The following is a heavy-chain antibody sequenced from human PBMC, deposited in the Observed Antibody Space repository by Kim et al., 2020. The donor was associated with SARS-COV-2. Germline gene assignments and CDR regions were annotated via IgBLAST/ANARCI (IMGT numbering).Heavy chain of an antibody. CDR3: AMDRDRFGGANWFLS. CDR1: GGSFTSYY. Sequence: SETLSLTCTVSGGSFTSYYWNWLRLPPGKGLEWIGYVYHTGATKYNPSLKSRVTISVDTSTSQFSLNLTSVTAADTAIFYCAMDRDRFGGANWFLSWGQG. CDR2: VYHTGAT. V-gene: IGHV4-59*12. D-gene: IGHD3-10*01. J-gene: IGHJ5*02.